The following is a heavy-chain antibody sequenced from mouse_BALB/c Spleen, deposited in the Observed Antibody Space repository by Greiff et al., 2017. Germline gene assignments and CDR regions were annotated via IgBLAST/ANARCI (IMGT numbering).Heavy chain of an antibody. Sequence: EVQRVESGGGLVQPGGSLRLSCATSGFTFTDYYMSWVRQPPGKALEWLGFIRNKANGYTTEYSASVKGRFTISRDNSQSILYLQMNTLRAEDSATYYCARDMHYYGFDDWGQGTTLTVSS. J-gene: IGHJ2*01. CDR2: IRNKANGYTT. CDR3: ARDMHYYGFDD. D-gene: IGHD1-2*01. V-gene: IGHV7-3*02. CDR1: GFTFTDYY.